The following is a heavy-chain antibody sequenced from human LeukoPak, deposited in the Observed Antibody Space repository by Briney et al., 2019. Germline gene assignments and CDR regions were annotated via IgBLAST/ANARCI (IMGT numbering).Heavy chain of an antibody. V-gene: IGHV4-61*02. CDR1: GGSISSGNYY. J-gene: IGHJ4*02. CDR3: ARDSLATSTPFDY. CDR2: IYTSGST. D-gene: IGHD5-24*01. Sequence: PSETLSLTRTVSGGSISSGNYYGSWIRQPAGKGLEWIGRIYTSGSTNYNPSLKSRVTISVDTSKNQFSLKLSSVTAADTAVYYCARDSLATSTPFDYWGQGTLVTVSS.